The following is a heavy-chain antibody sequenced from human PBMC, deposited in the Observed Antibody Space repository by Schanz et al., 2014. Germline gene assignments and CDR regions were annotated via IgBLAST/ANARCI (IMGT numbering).Heavy chain of an antibody. CDR1: GGTFSSYA. CDR3: ARSNYYDNSDYYNSFDY. CDR2: IIPILGLA. J-gene: IGHJ4*02. D-gene: IGHD3-22*01. V-gene: IGHV1-69*02. Sequence: QVQLVQSGAEVKKPGSPVKVSCKSSGGTFSSYAISWVRQAPGQGLEWMGRIIPILGLAKYEQKFQDKVTITADTSTTTAYMDLSSLRPEDTAVYYCARSNYYDNSDYYNSFDYWGQGTLVTVSS.